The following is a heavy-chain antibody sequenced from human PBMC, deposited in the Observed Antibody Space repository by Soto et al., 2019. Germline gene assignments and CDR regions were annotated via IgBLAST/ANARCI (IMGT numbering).Heavy chain of an antibody. D-gene: IGHD5-18*01. J-gene: IGHJ4*02. CDR3: ARRYGSCFDY. Sequence: SETLSLTCAVYGESFSGHIWTWIRQTPGKGLQWIGQINHSGSASYNPSLKSRVTISVDTSNSQFSLKLSSVTAADTAVYYCARRYGSCFDYWGQGTLVTVSS. CDR1: GESFSGHI. CDR2: INHSGSA. V-gene: IGHV4-34*01.